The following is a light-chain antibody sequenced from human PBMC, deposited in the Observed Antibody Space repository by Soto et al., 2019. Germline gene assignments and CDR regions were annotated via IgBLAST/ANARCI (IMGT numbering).Light chain of an antibody. CDR2: GAS. Sequence: EIVMTQSPATLSVSPGEGATLSCRASQSVRNNLAWYQQKPGQAPRLLIYGASTRATDIPARFSGSGSGTEFTLTISSLQSEDFAVYYCQQYDNWPPLTFGQGTKVELK. V-gene: IGKV3-15*01. J-gene: IGKJ1*01. CDR3: QQYDNWPPLT. CDR1: QSVRNN.